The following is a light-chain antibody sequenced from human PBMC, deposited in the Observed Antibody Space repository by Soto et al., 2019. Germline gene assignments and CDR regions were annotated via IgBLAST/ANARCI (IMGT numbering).Light chain of an antibody. V-gene: IGKV3-11*01. Sequence: EIVLTQSPATLSLSPGERATLSCRASHIVSSYLAWYQQKPGQAPRLLIYDASNRATGIPARFSGSGSGTDFTLTISSLEPVDFAVYYCQQRSNWPLTFGGGTKVEIK. CDR2: DAS. CDR1: HIVSSY. J-gene: IGKJ4*01. CDR3: QQRSNWPLT.